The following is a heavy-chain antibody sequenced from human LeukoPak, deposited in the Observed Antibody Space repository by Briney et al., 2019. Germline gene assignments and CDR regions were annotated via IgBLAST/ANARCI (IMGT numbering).Heavy chain of an antibody. D-gene: IGHD6-19*01. Sequence: GGSLRLSCAASGFTVNSNYMTWVRQAPGKGLEWVSVIYSVGSTYYADSVRGRFTISRDNSKNTLYLQMSSLRAEDTAIYYCARNPSYSSSLYSGQGTLVTVSS. CDR3: ARNPSYSSSLY. V-gene: IGHV3-66*02. CDR2: IYSVGST. CDR1: GFTVNSNY. J-gene: IGHJ4*02.